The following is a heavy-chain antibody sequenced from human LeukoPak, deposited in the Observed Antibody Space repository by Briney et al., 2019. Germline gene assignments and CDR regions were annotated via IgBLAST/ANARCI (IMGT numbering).Heavy chain of an antibody. D-gene: IGHD6-19*01. CDR3: ARDLKQFGGWLDY. CDR2: ITVGNGNT. J-gene: IGHJ4*02. V-gene: IGHV1-3*01. Sequence: ASVKVSCKASGYSFTNYAIHWVCQATGQRLEWMGWITVGNGNTKYSQKFQDRVTITRDTSANTVYMELSSLRSEDTAVYYCARDLKQFGGWLDYWGQGTLVTVSS. CDR1: GYSFTNYA.